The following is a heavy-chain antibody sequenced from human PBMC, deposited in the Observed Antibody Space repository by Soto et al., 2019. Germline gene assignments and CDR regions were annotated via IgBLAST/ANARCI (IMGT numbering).Heavy chain of an antibody. V-gene: IGHV4-31*03. D-gene: IGHD5-12*01. Sequence: QVQLQESGPGLVKPSQTLSLTCTVSGVSINSGDNYWTWIRQHPGKGLKWIGYIYYSVSSYYNPSLRSRVTISVATSKKQFSLKLSSVTAADTAVYSCAREGYYYSGMDVWGLGTTVTVSS. CDR2: IYYSVSS. J-gene: IGHJ6*02. CDR1: GVSINSGDNY. CDR3: AREGYYYSGMDV.